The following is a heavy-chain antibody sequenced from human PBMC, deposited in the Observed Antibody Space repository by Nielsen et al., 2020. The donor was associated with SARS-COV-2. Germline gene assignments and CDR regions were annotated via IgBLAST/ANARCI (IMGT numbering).Heavy chain of an antibody. V-gene: IGHV3-7*01. CDR2: IRRDSGAR. Sequence: GGSLRLSCVGSGFSLSNYWMSWVRQAPGRGLEWVANIRRDSGARFYVDSVKGRFTISRDNAKNSLYLQMNSLRAEDTAVHYCVRDTGAWDFDYWGQGTLITVSS. CDR1: GFSLSNYW. J-gene: IGHJ4*02. CDR3: VRDTGAWDFDY. D-gene: IGHD1-26*01.